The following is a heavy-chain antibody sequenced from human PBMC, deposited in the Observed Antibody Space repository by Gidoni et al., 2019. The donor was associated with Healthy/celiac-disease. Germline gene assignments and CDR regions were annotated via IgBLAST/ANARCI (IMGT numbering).Heavy chain of an antibody. D-gene: IGHD3-16*01. V-gene: IGHV4-39*01. Sequence: QLQLQESGPGLVKPSETLSLTCTVSGGPISSSSYYWGWIRQPPGKGLEWIGSIYYSGITYYNPSLKSRVTISVDTSKNQFSLKLSSVTAADTAVYYCASWGTNRDFDYWGQGTLVTVSS. J-gene: IGHJ4*02. CDR1: GGPISSSSYY. CDR3: ASWGTNRDFDY. CDR2: IYYSGIT.